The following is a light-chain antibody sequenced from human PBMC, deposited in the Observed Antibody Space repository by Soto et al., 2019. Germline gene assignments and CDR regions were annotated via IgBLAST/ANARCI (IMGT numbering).Light chain of an antibody. CDR2: DAS. CDR3: HQYNVYSPT. J-gene: IGKJ1*01. V-gene: IGKV1-5*01. Sequence: DIQMTQSPSTLSASVGDRVTITCRASQSISFWLAWYQQKPGKAPNLLIYDASTLQSGVPSRFSGSGSGTEFTLTISRLQPDDFATYYCHQYNVYSPTFGQGTKVEIK. CDR1: QSISFW.